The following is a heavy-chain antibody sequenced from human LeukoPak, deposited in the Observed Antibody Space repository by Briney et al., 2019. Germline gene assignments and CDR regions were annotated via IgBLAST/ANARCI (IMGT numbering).Heavy chain of an antibody. D-gene: IGHD5/OR15-5a*01. CDR2: ISGSGGST. J-gene: IGHJ4*02. Sequence: GGSLRLSCAASGFTFSSYAMSWVRQAPGKGLEWVSAISGSGGSTYYADSVKGRFTTSRDNAKNTLYLQMNSLRADDTAVYYCARGGSTWLGYWGQGTLVTVSS. V-gene: IGHV3-23*01. CDR1: GFTFSSYA. CDR3: ARGGSTWLGY.